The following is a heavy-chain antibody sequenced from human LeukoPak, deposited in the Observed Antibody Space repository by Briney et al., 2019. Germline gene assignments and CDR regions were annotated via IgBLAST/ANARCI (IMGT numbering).Heavy chain of an antibody. D-gene: IGHD3-22*01. Sequence: WIRQPPGKGLEWVSGISGSGDNTYYVDSVKGRFTISRDSSKNTLYLQMNSLRAEDTAVYYCAKVMTYYYDTSGLRGAFDIWGQGTVVTVSS. CDR2: ISGSGDNT. V-gene: IGHV3-23*01. J-gene: IGHJ3*02. CDR3: AKVMTYYYDTSGLRGAFDI.